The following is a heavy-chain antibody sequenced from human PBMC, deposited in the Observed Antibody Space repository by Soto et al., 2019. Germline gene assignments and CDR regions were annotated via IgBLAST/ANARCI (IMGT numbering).Heavy chain of an antibody. V-gene: IGHV4-59*01. Sequence: SETLSLTCTVSGGSISSYYWSWIRQPPGKGLEWIGYIYYSGSTNYNPSLKSRVTISVDTSKNQFSLKLSSVTAADTTVYYCAGGSGSYIAAGPLYWGQGTLVTVSS. CDR3: AGGSGSYIAAGPLY. D-gene: IGHD3-10*01. CDR2: IYYSGST. CDR1: GGSISSYY. J-gene: IGHJ4*02.